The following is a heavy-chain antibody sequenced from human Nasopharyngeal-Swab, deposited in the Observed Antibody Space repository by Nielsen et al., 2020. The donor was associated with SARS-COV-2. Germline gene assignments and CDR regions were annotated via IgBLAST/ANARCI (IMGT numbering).Heavy chain of an antibody. CDR1: GASFSGYY. V-gene: IGHV4-34*01. Sequence: SQTLSLTCGLNGASFSGYYWGWIRQPPGKGLEWIGDITRSGNTNYNPALRSRVTISMATSKGEFSLKLTSVTAADTAIYFCARVNNGGGIVPASYSFFMDVWGKGTSVAVSS. CDR2: ITRSGNT. CDR3: ARVNNGGGIVPASYSFFMDV. J-gene: IGHJ6*03. D-gene: IGHD2-2*01.